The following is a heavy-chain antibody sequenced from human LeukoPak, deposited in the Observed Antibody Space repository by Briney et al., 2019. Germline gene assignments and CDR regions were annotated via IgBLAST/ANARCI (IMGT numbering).Heavy chain of an antibody. CDR2: IYSGGRT. D-gene: IGHD6-13*01. Sequence: PGGSLRLSCAASGFTVSSNYMSWVRQAPGKGLEWVSVIYSGGRTYYADSVKGRFSISRDNSKDTLYLQMNSLRAEDTAVYYCAKVEYTTSWYGVGSLDYWGQGTLVTVSS. CDR3: AKVEYTTSWYGVGSLDY. J-gene: IGHJ4*02. V-gene: IGHV3-53*05. CDR1: GFTVSSNY.